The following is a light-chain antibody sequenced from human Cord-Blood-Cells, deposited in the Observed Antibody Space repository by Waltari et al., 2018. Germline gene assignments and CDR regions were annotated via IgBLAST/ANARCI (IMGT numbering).Light chain of an antibody. J-gene: IGKJ1*01. V-gene: IGKV3-20*01. CDR1: QSVSSSY. Sequence: IVLTQSPGTLSLSPGERATLSCRASQSVSSSYLARYQQKPGQAPRLLFYGASSRATGIPDRVSGSGSGTDFTLTISRLEPEDFAVYYCQQYGSSPKTFGQGTKVEIK. CDR3: QQYGSSPKT. CDR2: GAS.